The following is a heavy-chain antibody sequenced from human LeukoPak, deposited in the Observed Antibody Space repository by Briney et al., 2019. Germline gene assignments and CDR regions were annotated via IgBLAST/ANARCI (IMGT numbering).Heavy chain of an antibody. V-gene: IGHV4-38-2*02. CDR2: IYHSGST. CDR1: GYSISSGYY. CDR3: ARYSSSSNYFDY. Sequence: PSETLSLTCTVSGYSISSGYYWGWIRQPPGKGLEWIGSIYHSGSTYYNPSLKSRVTISVDTSKNQLSLKLSSVTAADTAVYYCARYSSSSNYFDYWGQGTLVTVSS. D-gene: IGHD6-6*01. J-gene: IGHJ4*02.